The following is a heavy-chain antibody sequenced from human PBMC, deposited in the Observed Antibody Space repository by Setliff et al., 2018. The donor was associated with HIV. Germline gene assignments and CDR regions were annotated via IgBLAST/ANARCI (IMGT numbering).Heavy chain of an antibody. J-gene: IGHJ3*02. CDR3: ARDSLPYYYGSGTDSFDI. CDR2: INGGNGDT. D-gene: IGHD3-10*01. CDR1: GYRFTGFA. Sequence: ASVKVSCKASGYRFTGFAIHWVRQAPGQRFEWMAWINGGNGDTKYSQKFQGRVTVTGDTSAITAYMELSDLRSEDTAVYYCARDSLPYYYGSGTDSFDIWGQGTMVTVSS. V-gene: IGHV1-3*01.